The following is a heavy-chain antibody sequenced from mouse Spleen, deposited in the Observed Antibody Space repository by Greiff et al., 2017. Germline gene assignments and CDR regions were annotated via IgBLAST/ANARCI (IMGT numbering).Heavy chain of an antibody. V-gene: IGHV5-9-3*01. CDR1: GFTFSSYA. J-gene: IGHJ3*01. D-gene: IGHD3-1*01. Sequence: EVNVVESGGGLVKPGGSLKLSCAASGFTFSSYAMSWVRQTPEKRLEWVATISSGGSYTYYPDSVKGRFTISRDNAKNTLYLQMSSLRSEDTAMYYCARQTARAPWFAYWGQGTLVTVSA. CDR3: ARQTARAPWFAY. CDR2: ISSGGSYT.